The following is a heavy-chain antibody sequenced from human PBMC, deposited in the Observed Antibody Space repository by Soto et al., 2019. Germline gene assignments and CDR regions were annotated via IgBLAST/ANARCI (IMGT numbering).Heavy chain of an antibody. Sequence: TXSLTCAVSGISISGGDYRWGWIRQPPGKGLEWVGYIYDSATYHNPSLKSGVIISVDPSPKQFSLQLRYVTAADTAVYYRAAGSCSRSGRYSFAPSAKGTL. V-gene: IGHV4-30-4*01. D-gene: IGHD2-15*01. J-gene: IGHJ5*02. CDR2: IYDSAT. CDR3: AAGSCSRSGRYSFAP. CDR1: GISISGGDYR.